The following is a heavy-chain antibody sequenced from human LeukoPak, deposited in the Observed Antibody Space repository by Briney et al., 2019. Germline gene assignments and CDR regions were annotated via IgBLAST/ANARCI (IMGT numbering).Heavy chain of an antibody. CDR1: GYTFTGYY. Sequence: GASVKVSCKASGYTFTGYYMHWVRQAPGQGLEWMGWINPNSGGTNYAQKFQGRVTMTRDTSISTAYMELSRLRSDDTAVYYCARDYCSSTSCPPGSLDYWGQRTLVTVSS. V-gene: IGHV1-2*02. J-gene: IGHJ4*02. CDR3: ARDYCSSTSCPPGSLDY. CDR2: INPNSGGT. D-gene: IGHD2-2*01.